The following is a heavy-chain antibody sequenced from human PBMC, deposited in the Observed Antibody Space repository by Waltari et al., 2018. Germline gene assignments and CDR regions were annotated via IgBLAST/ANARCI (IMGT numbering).Heavy chain of an antibody. CDR1: GFTFSSYD. D-gene: IGHD2-21*01. CDR2: ISYDGSNK. V-gene: IGHV3-30-3*01. J-gene: IGHJ4*02. CDR3: ARDSPYCGGDCYSTYFDY. Sequence: QVQLVESGGGVVQPGRSLRLSCAASGFTFSSYDMHWVRQAPGTGLEWVAVISYDGSNKYYADSVKGRFTISRDNSKNTLYLQMNSLRAEDTAVYYCARDSPYCGGDCYSTYFDYWGQGTLVTVSS.